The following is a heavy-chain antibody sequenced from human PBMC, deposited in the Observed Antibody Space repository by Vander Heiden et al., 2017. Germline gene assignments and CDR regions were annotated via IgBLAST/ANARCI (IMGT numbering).Heavy chain of an antibody. CDR3: AMGSSIAARFFDY. J-gene: IGHJ4*02. D-gene: IGHD6-6*01. V-gene: IGHV3-11*01. Sequence: QVQLVESGGGLVKPGGSLRLSCAASGFTFRYYYSGWIRQAPGKGLEWVSYISSSGSTIYYADAVKGRFTISRDNAKNSMYLQMKRMRAEDTAVYYFAMGSSIAARFFDYWGQGTMVTVCS. CDR2: ISSSGSTI. CDR1: GFTFRYYY.